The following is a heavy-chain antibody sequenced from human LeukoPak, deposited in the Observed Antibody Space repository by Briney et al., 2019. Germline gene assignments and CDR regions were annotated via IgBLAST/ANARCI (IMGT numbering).Heavy chain of an antibody. Sequence: PSETLSLTCTVSGGSISSYYWSWIRQPPGKGLEWIGYIYYSGSTNYNPSLKSRVTISVDTSKNQFSLKLSSVTAADTAVYYCATSKGVSSSYFDYWGQGTLVTVSS. CDR2: IYYSGST. J-gene: IGHJ4*02. CDR3: ATSKGVSSSYFDY. V-gene: IGHV4-59*12. D-gene: IGHD6-6*01. CDR1: GGSISSYY.